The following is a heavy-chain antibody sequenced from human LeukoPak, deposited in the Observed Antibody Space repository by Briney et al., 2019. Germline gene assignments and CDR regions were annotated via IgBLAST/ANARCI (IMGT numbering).Heavy chain of an antibody. CDR1: GFTFDDYA. D-gene: IGHD3-22*01. CDR2: ISWNSGSM. V-gene: IGHV3-9*01. Sequence: GGSLRLSCAASGFTFDDYAMHWVRQAPGKGLEWVSGISWNSGSMGYADSVKGRFTISRDNAKNSLYLQMNSLRAEDTALYYCAKDFGDSSGYYYFDYWGQGTLVTVSS. CDR3: AKDFGDSSGYYYFDY. J-gene: IGHJ4*02.